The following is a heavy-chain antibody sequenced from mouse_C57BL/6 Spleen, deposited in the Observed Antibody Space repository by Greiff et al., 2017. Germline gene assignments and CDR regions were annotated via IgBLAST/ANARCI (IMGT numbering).Heavy chain of an antibody. CDR3: ARHDYYSNLYFDV. CDR2: ISGGGGNT. J-gene: IGHJ1*03. CDR1: GFTFSSYT. D-gene: IGHD2-5*01. Sequence: EVKLMESGGGLVKPGGSLKLSCAASGFTFSSYTMSWVRQTPEKRLEWVATISGGGGNTYYPDSVKGRFTISRDNAKNTLYLQMSSLRSEDTALYYCARHDYYSNLYFDVWGTGTTVTVSS. V-gene: IGHV5-9*01.